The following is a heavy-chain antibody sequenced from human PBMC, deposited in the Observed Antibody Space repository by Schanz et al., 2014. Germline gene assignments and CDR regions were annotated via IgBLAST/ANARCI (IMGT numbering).Heavy chain of an antibody. Sequence: VQLLESGGGLVQPGGSLRLSCAASGFTFSSYAMSWVRQAPGKGLEWVSAISGGGGTTYYADSVKGRFTISRDNSKNPLYLQMNSLRAEDTAVYYCARIGGSVFDYWAQGTLVTVSS. CDR3: ARIGGSVFDY. J-gene: IGHJ4*02. V-gene: IGHV3-23*01. CDR1: GFTFSSYA. CDR2: ISGGGGTT. D-gene: IGHD3-10*01.